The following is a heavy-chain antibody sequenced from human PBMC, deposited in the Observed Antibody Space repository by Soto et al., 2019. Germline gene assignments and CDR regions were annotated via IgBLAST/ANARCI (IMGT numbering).Heavy chain of an antibody. V-gene: IGHV3-30-3*01. CDR1: GFTFSSYA. CDR2: ISYDGSNK. J-gene: IGHJ6*02. D-gene: IGHD2-2*02. CDR3: ARGTGGRARYQLLYRQQLSIPYYYGMDV. Sequence: QPGGSLRLSCAASGFTFSSYAMHWVRQAPGKWLEWVAVISYDGSNKYYADSVKGRFTISRDNSKNTLYLQMNSLRAEDTAVYYCARGTGGRARYQLLYRQQLSIPYYYGMDVWGQGTTVTVSS.